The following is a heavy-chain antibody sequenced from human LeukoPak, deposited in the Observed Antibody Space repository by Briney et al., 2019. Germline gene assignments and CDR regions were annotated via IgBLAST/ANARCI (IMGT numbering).Heavy chain of an antibody. V-gene: IGHV4-34*01. CDR1: CGSFNCYY. CDR3: ARVKRRMGSSSGDYSDF. Sequence: ATLSLTCAVYCGSFNCYYWSWIRPPPGKGLEWIGAINHSGSTNYNPSLKSRVTVSVDTSKNQFSLKLTSVTAADTAMYYCARVKRRMGSSSGDYSDFWGQGALVTVSS. CDR2: INHSGST. D-gene: IGHD6-6*01. J-gene: IGHJ4*02.